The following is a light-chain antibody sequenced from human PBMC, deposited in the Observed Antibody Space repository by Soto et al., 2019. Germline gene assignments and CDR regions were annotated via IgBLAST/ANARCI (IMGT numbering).Light chain of an antibody. CDR1: QSVGGSY. CDR3: QAYGSSRT. CDR2: GAS. Sequence: VLTQSPGTLSLSPGERATLSCRASQSVGGSYVAWYQQRPGQAPRLLIYGASSRATGIPDRFSDSGSATDFTLTISRLEPEDFAVYYCQAYGSSRTFGQGTKVEMK. J-gene: IGKJ1*01. V-gene: IGKV3-20*01.